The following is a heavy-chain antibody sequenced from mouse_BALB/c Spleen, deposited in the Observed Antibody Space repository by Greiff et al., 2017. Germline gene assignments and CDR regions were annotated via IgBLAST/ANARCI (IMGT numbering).Heavy chain of an antibody. CDR2: ISSGGSYT. CDR1: GFTFSSYA. J-gene: IGHJ3*01. Sequence: EVNVVESGGGLVKPGGSLKLSCAASGFTFSSYAMPWVRQTPEKRLEWVATISSGGSYTYYPDSVKGRFTISRDNAKNTLYLQMSRLGSEDTAMYYCGRDEGSSGFAYWGQGTLVTVSA. V-gene: IGHV5-9-3*01. D-gene: IGHD1-3*01. CDR3: GRDEGSSGFAY.